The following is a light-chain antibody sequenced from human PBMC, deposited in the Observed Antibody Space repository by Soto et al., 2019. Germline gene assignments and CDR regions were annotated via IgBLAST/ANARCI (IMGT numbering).Light chain of an antibody. CDR2: ETS. J-gene: IGKJ2*01. Sequence: EIVLTQSPGTLSLSPGERATLSCRASQSVSSSYLAWYQQKPGQAPRLLIYETSNRSTGIPDRFSGSGSGADFTLTISRLEPEDFAVYYCQQYGSSLMYTFGQGTKVEIK. CDR1: QSVSSSY. V-gene: IGKV3-20*01. CDR3: QQYGSSLMYT.